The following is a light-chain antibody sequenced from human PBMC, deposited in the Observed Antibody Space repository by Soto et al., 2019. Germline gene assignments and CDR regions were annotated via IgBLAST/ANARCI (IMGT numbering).Light chain of an antibody. CDR3: QQYGGAQRT. Sequence: DIVLTQSPSSLSLSPGERVTLSCRASDRISNEYVAWYQQRPGQAPRLLIYGSSRRALGVPDRFSGSGSGADVTLSVNSLEPEDFAVYFCQQYGGAQRTFGQGTKVEV. CDR1: DRISNEY. V-gene: IGKV3-20*01. J-gene: IGKJ1*01. CDR2: GSS.